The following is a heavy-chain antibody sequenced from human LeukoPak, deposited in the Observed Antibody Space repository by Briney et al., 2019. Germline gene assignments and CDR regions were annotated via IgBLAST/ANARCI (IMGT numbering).Heavy chain of an antibody. V-gene: IGHV3-53*01. CDR1: GFTVSSNY. D-gene: IGHD5-18*01. Sequence: PGGSLRLSCAASGFTVSSNYMSWVRQAPGKGLEWVSVIYSGGSTYYADSVKGRFTISRDNSKNTLSLQMNSLRAEDTAVYYCARIGVVQLWLYFDYWGQGTLVTVSS. J-gene: IGHJ4*02. CDR2: IYSGGST. CDR3: ARIGVVQLWLYFDY.